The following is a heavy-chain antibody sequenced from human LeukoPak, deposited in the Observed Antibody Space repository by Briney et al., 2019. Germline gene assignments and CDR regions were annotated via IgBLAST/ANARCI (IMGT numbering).Heavy chain of an antibody. CDR3: AKFDQDWGTFDY. J-gene: IGHJ4*02. CDR1: GYTFTGYY. D-gene: IGHD7-27*01. V-gene: IGHV1-2*02. CDR2: IKPDSGDT. Sequence: GASVKVSCKASGYTFTGYYLHWVRRAPGQGLEWMGWIKPDSGDTHYVQKFQGRVTMTRDTSITTAYMELSLRTDDTAVYYCAKFDQDWGTFDYWGQGTVVTVSS.